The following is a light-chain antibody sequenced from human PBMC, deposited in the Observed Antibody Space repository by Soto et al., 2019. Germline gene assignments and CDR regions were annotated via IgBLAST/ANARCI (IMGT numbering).Light chain of an antibody. CDR2: GAS. J-gene: IGKJ5*01. CDR1: QSVSRD. CDR3: QQRHRWPIT. V-gene: IGKV3-15*01. Sequence: EIVLTQSPATLCVPPGERATLSCRASQSVSRDLAWYQQKPGQAPRLLIYGASTRATSIPARFSGSGSGTDFTLTISSLEPEDSAVYYCQQRHRWPITFGQGTRLEIK.